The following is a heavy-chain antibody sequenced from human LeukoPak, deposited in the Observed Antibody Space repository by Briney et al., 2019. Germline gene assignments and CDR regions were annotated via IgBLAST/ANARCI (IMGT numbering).Heavy chain of an antibody. CDR1: GGSISNYY. J-gene: IGHJ4*02. Sequence: SETLSLTCTVSGGSISNYYWSWIRQPPGKRLEWIGYIYYSGSTNYNPSLKSRVTISVDTSKNQFSLKLSSVTAADTAVYYCAREGSSGYHFDYWGQGTLVTVSS. CDR3: AREGSSGYHFDY. V-gene: IGHV4-59*01. D-gene: IGHD3-22*01. CDR2: IYYSGST.